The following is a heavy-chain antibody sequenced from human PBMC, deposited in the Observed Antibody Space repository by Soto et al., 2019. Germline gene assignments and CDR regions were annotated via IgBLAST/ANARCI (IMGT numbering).Heavy chain of an antibody. CDR2: ISYDGSNK. D-gene: IGHD6-25*01. J-gene: IGHJ6*02. Sequence: GGSLRLSCAASGFTFSSYGMHWVRQAPGKGLEGVAVISYDGSNKYYADSEKGRFTISRDNSKNTLYLQMNSLRAEDTAVYYCAKEAAPYYYYYGMDVWGQGTTVTVSS. V-gene: IGHV3-30*18. CDR3: AKEAAPYYYYYGMDV. CDR1: GFTFSSYG.